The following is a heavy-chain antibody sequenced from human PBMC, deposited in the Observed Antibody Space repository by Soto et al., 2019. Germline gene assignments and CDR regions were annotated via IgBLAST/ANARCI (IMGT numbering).Heavy chain of an antibody. Sequence: GSLRLSCAASGFTFSSYAMHWVRQAPGKGLEYVSTINRNGGSTYYANSVKGRFTISRDNSKNTLYLQMGSLRAEDMAVYYCARGGSDYYFDYWGQGTLVTVSS. CDR3: ARGGSDYYFDY. CDR2: INRNGGST. D-gene: IGHD2-21*02. J-gene: IGHJ4*02. CDR1: GFTFSSYA. V-gene: IGHV3-64*01.